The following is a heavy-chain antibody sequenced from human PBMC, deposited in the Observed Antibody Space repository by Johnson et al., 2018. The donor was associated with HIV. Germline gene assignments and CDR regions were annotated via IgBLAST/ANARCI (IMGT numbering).Heavy chain of an antibody. Sequence: EVQLVESGGGLVQPGGSLRLSCTASGFTFNSYWMSWVRQAPGKGLEWVANIKEDGSEKYYVDSVKGRFTISRDNAKNSLYLRMNSLRVDGTAVYYCARGREDFWGQGTMVTVSP. CDR1: GFTFNSYW. D-gene: IGHD1-26*01. J-gene: IGHJ3*01. CDR3: ARGREDF. CDR2: IKEDGSEK. V-gene: IGHV3-7*01.